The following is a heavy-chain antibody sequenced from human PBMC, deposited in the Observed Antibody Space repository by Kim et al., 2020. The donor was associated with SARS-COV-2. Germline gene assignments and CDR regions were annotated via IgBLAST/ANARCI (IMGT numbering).Heavy chain of an antibody. CDR3: SCGGDLPYYYGMYV. V-gene: IGHV3-53*01. CDR1: GFTVSSNY. D-gene: IGHD2-21*02. CDR2: IYSGGST. J-gene: IGHJ6*02. Sequence: GGSLRLSCAASGFTVSSNYMSWVRQAPGKGLEWVSVIYSGGSTYYADSVKGRFTISRDNSKNTLYLQMNSLRAEDTAVYYCSCGGDLPYYYGMYVWGQGTTVTVSS.